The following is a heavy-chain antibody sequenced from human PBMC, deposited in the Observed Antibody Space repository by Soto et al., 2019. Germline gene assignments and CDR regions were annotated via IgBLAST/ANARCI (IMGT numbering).Heavy chain of an antibody. J-gene: IGHJ3*02. Sequence: PGGSLRLSCAASGFTFSSYAMSWVRQAPGKGLEWVSAISGSGGSTYYADSVKGRFTISRDNSKNTLYLQMNSLRAEDTAVYYCAKDGIGYYDSSGCPWAFDIWGQGTMVTV. V-gene: IGHV3-23*01. D-gene: IGHD3-22*01. CDR2: ISGSGGST. CDR1: GFTFSSYA. CDR3: AKDGIGYYDSSGCPWAFDI.